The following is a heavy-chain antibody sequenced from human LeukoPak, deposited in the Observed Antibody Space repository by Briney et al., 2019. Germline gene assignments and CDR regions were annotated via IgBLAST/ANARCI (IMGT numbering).Heavy chain of an antibody. J-gene: IGHJ3*02. CDR1: GFTFSSYA. D-gene: IGHD1-26*01. V-gene: IGHV3-23*01. CDR3: GKDQGYYAFDI. CDR2: ISDNGGST. Sequence: GGSLRLSCAASGFTFSSYAMSWVRQAPGKGLEWVSAISDNGGSTYYADSVKGRFTISRDNSKNTLYLQMNSLRVEDTAVYYCGKDQGYYAFDIWGQGTMVTVSS.